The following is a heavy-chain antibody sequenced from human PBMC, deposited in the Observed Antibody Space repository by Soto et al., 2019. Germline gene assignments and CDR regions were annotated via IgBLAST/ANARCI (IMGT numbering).Heavy chain of an antibody. J-gene: IGHJ4*02. D-gene: IGHD3-3*01. CDR3: AGETYDFWSGYYFDY. CDR2: IYYSGST. V-gene: IGHV4-59*01. CDR1: GGSISSYY. Sequence: SETLSLTCTVSGGSISSYYWSWIRQPPGKGLEWIGYIYYSGSTNYNPSLKSRVTISVDTSKNQFSLKLSSVTAADTAVYYCAGETYDFWSGYYFDYWGQGTLVTVSS.